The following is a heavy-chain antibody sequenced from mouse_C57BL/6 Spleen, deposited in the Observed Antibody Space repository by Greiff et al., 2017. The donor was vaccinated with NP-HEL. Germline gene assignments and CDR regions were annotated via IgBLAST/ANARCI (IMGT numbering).Heavy chain of an antibody. Sequence: QVQLQQSGPELVKPGASVKISCKASGYAFSSSWMNWVKQRPGKGLEWIGRLYPGDGDTNYNGKFKGKATLTADKSSSTAYMQLSSLTSEDSAVYFCARGAYYGSSWDWYFDVWGTGTTVTVSS. J-gene: IGHJ1*03. CDR3: ARGAYYGSSWDWYFDV. V-gene: IGHV1-82*01. D-gene: IGHD1-1*01. CDR1: GYAFSSSW. CDR2: LYPGDGDT.